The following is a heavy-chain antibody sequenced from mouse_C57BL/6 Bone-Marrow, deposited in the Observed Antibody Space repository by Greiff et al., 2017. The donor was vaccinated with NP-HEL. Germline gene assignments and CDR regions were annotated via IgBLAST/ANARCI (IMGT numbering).Heavy chain of an antibody. D-gene: IGHD1-1*01. J-gene: IGHJ4*01. CDR3: ARYPRPTTVVANYAMDY. V-gene: IGHV7-3*01. CDR2: IRNKANGYTT. Sequence: EVQLVESGGGLVQPGGSLSLSCAASGFTFTDYYMSWVRQPPGKALEWLGFIRNKANGYTTEYSASVKGRFTISRDNSQSILYLQMNALRAEDSATYYCARYPRPTTVVANYAMDYWGQGTSVTVSS. CDR1: GFTFTDYY.